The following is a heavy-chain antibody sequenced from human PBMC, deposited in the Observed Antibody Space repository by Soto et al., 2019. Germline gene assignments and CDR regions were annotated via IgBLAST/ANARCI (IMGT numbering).Heavy chain of an antibody. D-gene: IGHD3-22*01. J-gene: IGHJ3*02. V-gene: IGHV3-11*01. Sequence: LRLSCAASGFTFSDYYMSWIRQAPGKGLEWVSYISSSGSTIYYADSVKGRFTISRDNAKNSLYLQMNSLRAEDTAVYYCARDLSPLYYYDSSGPNAFDIWGQGTMVTVSS. CDR3: ARDLSPLYYYDSSGPNAFDI. CDR1: GFTFSDYY. CDR2: ISSSGSTI.